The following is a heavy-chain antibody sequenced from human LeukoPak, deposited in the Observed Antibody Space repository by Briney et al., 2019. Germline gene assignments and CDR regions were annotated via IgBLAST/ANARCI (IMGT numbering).Heavy chain of an antibody. CDR1: GFTFSSYS. D-gene: IGHD5-18*01. Sequence: PGGSLRLSCAASGFTFSSYSMNWVRQAPGKGLEWVSYISSSSSTIYYADSVKGRFTISRDNAKNSLYLQMNSLRAEDTAVYYCAREWGGYSYGYPFDYWGQGTLVTVSS. J-gene: IGHJ4*02. CDR2: ISSSSSTI. CDR3: AREWGGYSYGYPFDY. V-gene: IGHV3-48*04.